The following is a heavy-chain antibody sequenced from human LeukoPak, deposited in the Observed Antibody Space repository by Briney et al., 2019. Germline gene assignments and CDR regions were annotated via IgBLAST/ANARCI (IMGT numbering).Heavy chain of an antibody. V-gene: IGHV3-7*01. CDR3: ARDNSVLLWFGELLSGAFDI. D-gene: IGHD3-10*01. CDR2: IKQDGSEK. CDR1: GFTFSSYW. J-gene: IGHJ3*02. Sequence: GGSLRLSCAASGFTFSSYWMSWVRQAPGKGLEWVANIKQDGSEKYYVDSVKGRFTISRDNAKNSLYLQMNGLRAEDTAVYYCARDNSVLLWFGELLSGAFDIWGQGTMVTVSS.